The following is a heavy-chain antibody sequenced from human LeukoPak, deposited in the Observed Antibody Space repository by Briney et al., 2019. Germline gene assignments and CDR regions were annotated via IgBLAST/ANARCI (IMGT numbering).Heavy chain of an antibody. J-gene: IGHJ5*01. CDR1: GFTFSSYA. Sequence: GGSLRLSCAASGFTFSSYAMSWVRQAPGKGLEWVSAISGSGGSTYYADSVKGRFTISRDNSKNTLYLQMNSLRAEDTAVYYCAKHPSYCSGGSCYIFDSWGQGTPVTVSS. V-gene: IGHV3-23*01. D-gene: IGHD2-15*01. CDR2: ISGSGGST. CDR3: AKHPSYCSGGSCYIFDS.